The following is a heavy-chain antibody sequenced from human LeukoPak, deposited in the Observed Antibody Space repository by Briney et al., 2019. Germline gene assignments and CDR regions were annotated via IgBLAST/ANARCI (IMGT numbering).Heavy chain of an antibody. J-gene: IGHJ6*03. CDR1: GFTVSSNY. CDR2: IYSGGST. D-gene: IGHD2-15*01. CDR3: ARSKATAAPGYYYYYMDV. Sequence: GGSLRLSCAASGFTVSSNYMSWVRQAPGKGLEWVSVIYSGGSTYYADSVKGRFTISRDNSKNTLYLQMNSLRAEDTAVYYCARSKATAAPGYYYYYMDVWGKGTTVTVSS. V-gene: IGHV3-53*01.